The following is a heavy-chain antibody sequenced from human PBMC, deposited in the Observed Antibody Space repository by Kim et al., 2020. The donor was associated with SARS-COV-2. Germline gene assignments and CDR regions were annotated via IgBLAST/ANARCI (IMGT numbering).Heavy chain of an antibody. CDR3: ARIVSTSSGLRF. CDR2: INGANDKT. V-gene: IGHV1-3*01. CDR1: GYTLTSYA. Sequence: ASVKVSCKASGYTLTSYAMHWVGQAPGQRFEWMGWINGANDKTKYSEKLQGRLTITKDTSANTAYMNLYSLRSEDTAVYYCARIVSTSSGLRFWGQGTLVTVSS. D-gene: IGHD3-22*01. J-gene: IGHJ4*02.